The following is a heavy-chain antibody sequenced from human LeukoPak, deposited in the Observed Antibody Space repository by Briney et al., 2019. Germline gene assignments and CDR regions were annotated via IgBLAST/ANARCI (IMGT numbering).Heavy chain of an antibody. CDR3: ATLSRGAPNDY. CDR1: GYTFTSYD. D-gene: IGHD3-16*01. Sequence: GASVKVSYKASGYTFTSYDINWVPQATGQGLEWMGWMNPNSGNTGYAQKFQGRVTMTRNTSISTAYMELSSLRSEDTAVYYCATLSRGAPNDYWGQGTLVTVSS. V-gene: IGHV1-8*01. CDR2: MNPNSGNT. J-gene: IGHJ4*02.